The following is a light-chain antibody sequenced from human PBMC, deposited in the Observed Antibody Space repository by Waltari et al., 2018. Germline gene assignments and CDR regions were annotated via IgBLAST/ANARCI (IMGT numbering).Light chain of an antibody. J-gene: IGKJ1*01. CDR2: AAS. Sequence: ANWTTQSPSLLSASPGDRVTICCRMSQGISSYLARYKPKPGKAPELLIYAASTLQSGVPSRFSRSGSGTDFTLTISCLQSEDFATYYCQQYYSFPPTFGQGTKVEIK. CDR3: QQYYSFPPT. V-gene: IGKV1D-8*02. CDR1: QGISSY.